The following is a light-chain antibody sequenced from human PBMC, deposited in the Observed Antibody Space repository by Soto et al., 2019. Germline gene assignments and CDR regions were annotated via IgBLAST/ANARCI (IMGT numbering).Light chain of an antibody. J-gene: IGKJ5*01. V-gene: IGKV1-5*03. Sequence: DIQMTQSPSTLSASVGDRVTITCRASPSISGLLAWYQQKPGRAPTLLIYKASTLQSGVPSRFSGSGSGTDFSLTITSLQPDDSAIYYCQQCKSYPLTFGLGTRLDIK. CDR3: QQCKSYPLT. CDR1: PSISGL. CDR2: KAS.